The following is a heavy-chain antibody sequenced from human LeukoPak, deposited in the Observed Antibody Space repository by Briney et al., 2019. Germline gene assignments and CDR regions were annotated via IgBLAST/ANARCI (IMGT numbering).Heavy chain of an antibody. Sequence: GGSLRLSCAASGFTFSSYGMHWVSQAPGKGLEWVAVISYDGSNKYYADSVKGRFTISRDNSKNTLYLQMNSLKAEDTAVYYCAKNSGGSGSYYDYWGQGTLVTVSS. V-gene: IGHV3-30*18. J-gene: IGHJ4*02. D-gene: IGHD3-10*01. CDR2: ISYDGSNK. CDR3: AKNSGGSGSYYDY. CDR1: GFTFSSYG.